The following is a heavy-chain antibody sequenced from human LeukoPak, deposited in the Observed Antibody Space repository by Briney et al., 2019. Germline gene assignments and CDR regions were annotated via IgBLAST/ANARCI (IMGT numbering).Heavy chain of an antibody. V-gene: IGHV3-30*02. Sequence: GGSLRLSCAASGFTFSSYGMHWARQAPSKGLEWVAFIRYDGSNKYYADSVKGRFTISRDNSKNTLYLQMNSLRAEDTAVYYCAKESQLVHHDAFDIWGQGTMVTVSS. J-gene: IGHJ3*02. CDR3: AKESQLVHHDAFDI. D-gene: IGHD6-13*01. CDR2: IRYDGSNK. CDR1: GFTFSSYG.